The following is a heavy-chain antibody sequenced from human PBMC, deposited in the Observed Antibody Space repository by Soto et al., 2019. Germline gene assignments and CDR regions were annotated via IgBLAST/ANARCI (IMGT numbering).Heavy chain of an antibody. Sequence: QVQLVQSGAEVKKPGASVKVSCKAAGYTFTSYDINWVRQATGQGREWMGWMNPNSGNTGYAQKFQGRVTMTRNTFISTAYMVMSSLRSEDTAGYYCARGWWDSTGGVDYWGQGTLVTVSS. CDR2: MNPNSGNT. CDR3: ARGWWDSTGGVDY. J-gene: IGHJ4*02. V-gene: IGHV1-8*01. CDR1: GYTFTSYD. D-gene: IGHD2-15*01.